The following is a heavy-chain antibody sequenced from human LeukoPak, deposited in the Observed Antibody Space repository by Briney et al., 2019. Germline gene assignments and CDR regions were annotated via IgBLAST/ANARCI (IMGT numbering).Heavy chain of an antibody. CDR2: INPSGGST. CDR3: ARDDYDDSSGYQHSTRNDY. Sequence: ASVKVSCKASGYTFTSYYMHWVRQAPGQGLEWIGIINPSGGSTNYAQKFQGRVTMTRDTSTSTVYMELSSLRSEDTAVYYCARDDYDDSSGYQHSTRNDYWGQGTLVTVSS. V-gene: IGHV1-46*01. D-gene: IGHD3-22*01. CDR1: GYTFTSYY. J-gene: IGHJ4*02.